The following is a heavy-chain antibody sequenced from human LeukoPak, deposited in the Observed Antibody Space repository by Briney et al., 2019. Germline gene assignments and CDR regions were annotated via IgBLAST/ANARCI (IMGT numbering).Heavy chain of an antibody. CDR2: ISYDGSNK. J-gene: IGHJ3*02. CDR3: AKSPYRFDALDI. Sequence: GGSLRLSCAASGFTFSSYGMHWVRQAPGKGLEWVAVISYDGSNKYYADSVKGRFTISRDNSKNTLYLQMNSLRAEDTAVYYCAKSPYRFDALDIWGQGTMVTVSS. V-gene: IGHV3-30*18. D-gene: IGHD3-16*02. CDR1: GFTFSSYG.